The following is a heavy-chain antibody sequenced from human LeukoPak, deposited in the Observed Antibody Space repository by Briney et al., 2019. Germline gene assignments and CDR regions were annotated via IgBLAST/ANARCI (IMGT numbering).Heavy chain of an antibody. V-gene: IGHV4-59*12. CDR1: GGSISSYY. CDR3: ARGSRGSGPKNYYYYYMDV. CDR2: IYYSGST. Sequence: SETLSLTCTVSGGSISSYYWSWIRQPPGKGLEWIGYIYYSGSTNYNPSLKSRVTISVDTSKNQFSLKLSSVTAADTAVYYCARGSRGSGPKNYYYYYMDVWGKGTTVTVSS. D-gene: IGHD6-25*01. J-gene: IGHJ6*03.